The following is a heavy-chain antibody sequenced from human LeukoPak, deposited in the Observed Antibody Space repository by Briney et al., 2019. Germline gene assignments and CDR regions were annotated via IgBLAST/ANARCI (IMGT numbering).Heavy chain of an antibody. Sequence: ASVKVSCKASGYTFTSYAVTWVRQAPGQGLEWMGWINVANGDTNYAQKFQGRVTITTDTSTSTAYMELRSLTSDDTAVYYCARGRFPGSGSYYNSFAYYGQGSLVTVSS. D-gene: IGHD3-10*01. V-gene: IGHV1-18*01. J-gene: IGHJ4*02. CDR2: INVANGDT. CDR3: ARGRFPGSGSYYNSFAY. CDR1: GYTFTSYA.